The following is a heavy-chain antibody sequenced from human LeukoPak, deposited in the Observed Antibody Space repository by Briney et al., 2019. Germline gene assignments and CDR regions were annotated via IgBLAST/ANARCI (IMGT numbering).Heavy chain of an antibody. CDR1: GFTFSSYG. D-gene: IGHD2/OR15-2a*01. V-gene: IGHV3-33*03. Sequence: QPRRSLRLSCEGSGFTFSSYGMHWVRQAPGKGLEWVAVVWHDGSNKYYADSVKGRFTISRDNSNNTLYLQMNSLRAEDTAVYYCVKEPQEYQLLLSFDSWGQGTLVIVSS. CDR2: VWHDGSNK. J-gene: IGHJ5*01. CDR3: VKEPQEYQLLLSFDS.